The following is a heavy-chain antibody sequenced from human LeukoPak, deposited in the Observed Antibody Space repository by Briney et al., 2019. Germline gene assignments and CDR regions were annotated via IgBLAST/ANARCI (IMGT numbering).Heavy chain of an antibody. D-gene: IGHD5-12*01. J-gene: IGHJ6*03. CDR3: ARDRRLRGFYMDV. Sequence: GRSLRLSCAASGFTFSSYAMHWVRQAPGKGLEWVAVISYDGSNKYYADSVKGRFTISGDNSKNTLYLQMNSLRAEDTAVYYCARDRRLRGFYMDVWGKGTTVTVSS. V-gene: IGHV3-30*04. CDR1: GFTFSSYA. CDR2: ISYDGSNK.